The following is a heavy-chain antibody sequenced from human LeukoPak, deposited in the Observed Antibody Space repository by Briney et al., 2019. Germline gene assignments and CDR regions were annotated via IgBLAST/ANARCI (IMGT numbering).Heavy chain of an antibody. CDR2: LYYSGST. CDR1: GGSISSSSYY. J-gene: IGHJ4*02. CDR3: ARDYGDLNY. Sequence: PSETLSLTCTVSGGSISSSSYYWGRVRQPQGKGLEWIGSLYYSGSTNDNPPLKSRVTISVDTSKNQFSLKLSSGTAADTALYYWARDYGDLNYWGQGTLVTVSS. D-gene: IGHD4-17*01. V-gene: IGHV4-39*01.